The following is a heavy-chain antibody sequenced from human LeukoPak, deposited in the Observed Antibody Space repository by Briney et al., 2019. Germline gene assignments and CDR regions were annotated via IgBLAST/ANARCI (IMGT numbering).Heavy chain of an antibody. CDR1: GGSISSYY. V-gene: IGHV4-59*01. CDR2: IYYSGST. D-gene: IGHD3-9*01. CDR3: ARDKRGYDILTGYYSRGWFDP. Sequence: SETLSLTCTVSGGSISSYYWSWIRQPPGKGLEWIGYIYYSGSTNYNPSLKSRVTISVDTSKNQFSLKLSSVTAADTAVYYCARDKRGYDILTGYYSRGWFDPWGQASLVTVCS. J-gene: IGHJ5*02.